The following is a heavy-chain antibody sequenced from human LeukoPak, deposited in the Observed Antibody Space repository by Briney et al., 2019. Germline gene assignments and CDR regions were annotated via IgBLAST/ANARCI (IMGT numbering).Heavy chain of an antibody. V-gene: IGHV4-59*01. J-gene: IGHJ4*02. CDR3: ARRDISSGWSFNY. CDR2: IYYSGST. D-gene: IGHD6-19*01. CDR1: GGSISSYY. Sequence: SETLSLTCSVSGGSISSYYLSWIRQPPGKGLEWIAYIYYSGSTNYNPSLKSRVTISVDTSKNQFSLKLSSVTTADTAVYYCARRDISSGWSFNYWGRGTLVTVSS.